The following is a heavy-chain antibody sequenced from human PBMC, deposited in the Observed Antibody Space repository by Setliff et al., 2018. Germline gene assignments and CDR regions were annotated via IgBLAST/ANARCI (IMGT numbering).Heavy chain of an antibody. CDR2: MNPNSGNP. V-gene: IGHV1-8*01. CDR1: GYTFTSYD. J-gene: IGHJ6*02. Sequence: ASVKVSCKASGYTFTSYDINWVRQATGQGLEWMGWMNPNSGNPGYAQKFQGRVTMTRNTSISTAYMELSSLRSEDTAVYYCARAYSSSWYLYYYYGMDVWGQGTTVTVSS. CDR3: ARAYSSSWYLYYYYGMDV. D-gene: IGHD6-13*01.